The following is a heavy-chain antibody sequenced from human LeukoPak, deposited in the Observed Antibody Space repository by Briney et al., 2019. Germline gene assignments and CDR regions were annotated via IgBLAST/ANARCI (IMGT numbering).Heavy chain of an antibody. Sequence: SETLSLTCAVYDGSFSGYYWSWIRQPPGKGLEWIGEINHSGSTDYNPSLKSRVTISVDTPKNQFSLKLSSVTAADTAVYYCARGVYMAAAQYGYWGQGTLVTVSS. V-gene: IGHV4-34*01. CDR1: DGSFSGYY. CDR3: ARGVYMAAAQYGY. CDR2: INHSGST. J-gene: IGHJ4*02. D-gene: IGHD6-13*01.